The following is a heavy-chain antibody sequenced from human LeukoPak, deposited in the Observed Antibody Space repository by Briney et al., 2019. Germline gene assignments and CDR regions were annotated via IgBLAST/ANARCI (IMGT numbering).Heavy chain of an antibody. V-gene: IGHV4-34*01. D-gene: IGHD3-3*01. CDR2: INHSGST. CDR1: GFTFSSYA. CDR3: ARGGAVLRFLEWLLYDY. Sequence: GSLRLSCAASGFTFSSYAMSWIRQPPGKGLEWIGEINHSGSTNYNPSLKSRVTISVDTSKNQFSLKLSSVTAADTAVYYCARGGAVLRFLEWLLYDYWGQGTLVTVSS. J-gene: IGHJ4*02.